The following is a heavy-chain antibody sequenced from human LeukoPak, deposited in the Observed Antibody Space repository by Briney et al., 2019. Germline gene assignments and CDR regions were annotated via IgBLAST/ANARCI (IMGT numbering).Heavy chain of an antibody. CDR3: ANSDYGPADF. V-gene: IGHV3-23*01. Sequence: GGSLRLSCVVSGFSFRSYAMAWVRQAPGKGLEWVSAISGDIGDTPYYADSVKGRFTISRDNAKDTLYLQMNNVRSEDTAVYYCANSDYGPADFWGQGTLVTVSS. CDR2: ISGDIGDTP. CDR1: GFSFRSYA. J-gene: IGHJ4*02. D-gene: IGHD4-17*01.